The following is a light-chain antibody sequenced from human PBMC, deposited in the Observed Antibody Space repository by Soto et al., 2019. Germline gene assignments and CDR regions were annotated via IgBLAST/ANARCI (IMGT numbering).Light chain of an antibody. CDR3: KSYAGSNTYV. CDR2: EVV. J-gene: IGLJ1*01. Sequence: QSVLTQPPSASGSPGQSVTISCTGTKNDIGVYDFVSWYQHHPGKAPRLIIYEVVQRPSGVPDRFSGSKSGNTASLTVSGLQAADAAYYCCKSYAGSNTYVFGSGTKVTVL. CDR1: KNDIGVYDF. V-gene: IGLV2-8*01.